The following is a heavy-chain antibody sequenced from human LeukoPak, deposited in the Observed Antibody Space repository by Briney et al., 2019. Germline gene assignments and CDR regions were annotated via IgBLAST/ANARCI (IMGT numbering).Heavy chain of an antibody. J-gene: IGHJ4*02. CDR2: ICGSGSTI. CDR1: GFTFSSYE. D-gene: IGHD3-10*01. V-gene: IGHV3-48*03. CDR3: YGSGSYFLPDY. Sequence: GGSLRLSCAASGFTFSSYEMNWVRQAPGKGLEWVSYICGSGSTIYYADSVKGRFTISRDNAKNSLYLQMNSLRAEDTAVYYCYGSGSYFLPDYWGQGTLVTVSS.